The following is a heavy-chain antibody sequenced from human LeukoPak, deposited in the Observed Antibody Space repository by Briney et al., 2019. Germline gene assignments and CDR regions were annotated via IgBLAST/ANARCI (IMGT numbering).Heavy chain of an antibody. CDR3: AKDKGIQLWLFDY. Sequence: PGRSLRLSCAASGFTFSSYGMHWVRQAPGKGLEWVAVISYDGSNKYYADSVNGRFTISRDNAKNSLYLQMNSLRDEDTALYYCAKDKGIQLWLFDYWGQGTLVTVSS. CDR2: ISYDGSNK. J-gene: IGHJ4*02. CDR1: GFTFSSYG. D-gene: IGHD5-18*01. V-gene: IGHV3-30*18.